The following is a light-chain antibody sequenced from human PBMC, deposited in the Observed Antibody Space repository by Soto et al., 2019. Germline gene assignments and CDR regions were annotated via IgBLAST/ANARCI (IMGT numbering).Light chain of an antibody. CDR1: PSILSSSNNKNY. Sequence: DIVMTQSPDSLAVSLGERATINCKSSPSILSSSNNKNYLAWYQQKPGQPPRLLIYWASTRESGVPDRFSGSGSGTDFTLTISXLXXXXXXVYYCQQYYSSPFTFGPGTXVDLK. J-gene: IGKJ3*01. V-gene: IGKV4-1*01. CDR3: QQYYSSPFT. CDR2: WAS.